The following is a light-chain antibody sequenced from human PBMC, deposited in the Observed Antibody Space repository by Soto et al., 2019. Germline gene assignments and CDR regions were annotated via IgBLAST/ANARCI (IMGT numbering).Light chain of an antibody. CDR2: DAS. Sequence: EIVLTQSPATLSLSPGERATLSCRASQSVGSNLAWFQQKPGQAPRLPIYDASNRATGIPARFSGSGSGTDFTVTINRLEPEDFAVYYCQQYGSSLITFGQGTRLE. CDR1: QSVGSN. J-gene: IGKJ5*01. V-gene: IGKV3-20*01. CDR3: QQYGSSLIT.